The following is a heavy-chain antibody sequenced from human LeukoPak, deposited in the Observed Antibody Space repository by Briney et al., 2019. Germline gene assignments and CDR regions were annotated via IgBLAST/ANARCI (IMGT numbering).Heavy chain of an antibody. CDR1: GFMFGNYG. J-gene: IGHJ6*02. D-gene: IGHD4-11*01. CDR2: IWYDGSKK. V-gene: IGHV3-33*01. Sequence: GGSLRLSCAASGFMFGNYGMHWVRQAPGQGLEWVALIWYDGSKKYYADSVKGRFTVSRDNPENTLYLQMNSLRADDTAVYYCARGLQPPVLYGMDVWGQGTTVTVSS. CDR3: ARGLQPPVLYGMDV.